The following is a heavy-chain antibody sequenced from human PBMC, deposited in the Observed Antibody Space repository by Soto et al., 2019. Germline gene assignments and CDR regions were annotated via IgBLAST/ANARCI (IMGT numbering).Heavy chain of an antibody. CDR2: IYPGDSDT. CDR3: ARYWHSYSSNYFYGLDV. Sequence: GESLKISCKTSGYTFTTSWIGWVRQMPGKGLEWMGIIYPGDSDTRYSPPFRGHVTISADKSISTAYLHWSSLEASDSALYYCARYWHSYSSNYFYGLDVWGQGTTVTSP. D-gene: IGHD5-18*01. V-gene: IGHV5-51*01. J-gene: IGHJ6*02. CDR1: GYTFTTSW.